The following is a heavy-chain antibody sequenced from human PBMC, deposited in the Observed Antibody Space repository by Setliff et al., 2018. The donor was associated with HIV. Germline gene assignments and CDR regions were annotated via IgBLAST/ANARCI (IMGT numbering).Heavy chain of an antibody. CDR2: ISSSGTT. V-gene: IGHV4-4*09. J-gene: IGHJ4*02. CDR3: ARNGTWNSQRFHFDY. CDR1: DDSFSNYD. Sequence: SETLSLTCVVSDDSFSNYDWTWIRQSPGKALEWIGYISSSGTTNYNPSLRSRVTISMETSNTRFSLWLRSATAADTATYFCARNGTWNSQRFHFDYWGQGTPVTVSS. D-gene: IGHD1-7*01.